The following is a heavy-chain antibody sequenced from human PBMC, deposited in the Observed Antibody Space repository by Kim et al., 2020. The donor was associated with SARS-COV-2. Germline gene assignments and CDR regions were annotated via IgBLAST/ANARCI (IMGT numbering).Heavy chain of an antibody. V-gene: IGHV1-2*02. Sequence: ASVKVSCKASGYSFIDYYIHWMRQAPGQGLEWVGWINPKNNGGYYAQKFQGRVIMTSDTSVSTVYMELSGLRSDDMGVFYCARGPSTGDFDYWGQGTLVTVSS. CDR1: GYSFIDYY. J-gene: IGHJ4*02. CDR3: ARGPSTGDFDY. CDR2: INPKNNGG.